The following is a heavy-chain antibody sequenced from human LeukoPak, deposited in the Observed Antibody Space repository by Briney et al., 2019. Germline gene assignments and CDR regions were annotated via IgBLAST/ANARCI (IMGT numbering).Heavy chain of an antibody. D-gene: IGHD3-22*01. V-gene: IGHV3-30*02. J-gene: IGHJ5*02. CDR2: IRYDGSNK. Sequence: PGGSLRLSCAASGFTFSTYDMHWVRQAPGKGLEWVAFIRYDGSNKYYADSVKGRFTISRDNSKNTLFLQMNSLRGEDTAVYYCARIPSLMDYYDSSVSDESWGQGTLVTVSS. CDR1: GFTFSTYD. CDR3: ARIPSLMDYYDSSVSDES.